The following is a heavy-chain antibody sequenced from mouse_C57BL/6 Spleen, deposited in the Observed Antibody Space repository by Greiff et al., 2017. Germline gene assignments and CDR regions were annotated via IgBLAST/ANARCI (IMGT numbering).Heavy chain of an antibody. J-gene: IGHJ2*01. CDR1: GYAFSSSW. CDR3: AVYFDFDY. CDR2: IYPGDGDT. D-gene: IGHD1-1*01. Sequence: QVQLQQSGPELVKPGASVKISCKASGYAFSSSWMNWVKQRPGKGLEWIGRIYPGDGDTNYNGKFKGKATLTADKSSSTAYMQLRSLTSEDSAVYFCAVYFDFDYWGKGTTLTVSS. V-gene: IGHV1-82*01.